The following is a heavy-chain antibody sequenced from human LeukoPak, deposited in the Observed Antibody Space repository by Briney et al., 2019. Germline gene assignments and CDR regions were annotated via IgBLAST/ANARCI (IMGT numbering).Heavy chain of an antibody. J-gene: IGHJ6*03. CDR3: ARMIGWSGRVRGSYMDV. D-gene: IGHD3-3*01. V-gene: IGHV4-59*01. CDR2: IYYSGST. CDR1: GGFISSYY. Sequence: SETLSLTCTVSGGFISSYYWSWIRQPPGKGLEWIGYIYYSGSTNYNPSLKSRVTISVDTSKNQFSLKLSSVTAADTAVYYCARMIGWSGRVRGSYMDVWGKGTTVTVSS.